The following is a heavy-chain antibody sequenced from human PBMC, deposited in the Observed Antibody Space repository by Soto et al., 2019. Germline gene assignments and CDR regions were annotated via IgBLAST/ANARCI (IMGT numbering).Heavy chain of an antibody. Sequence: EVQLVESGGGLVQPGRSLRLSCAASGFTFDDFAMHWVRQPPGQGLEWVSGISWNSASIVYADSVKGRFTISRDNAKNSLYLQLVSLVVADTAVYYCAKGPGLVASSGSPDSWGQGTLVSVSS. CDR1: GFTFDDFA. D-gene: IGHD2-8*02. CDR2: ISWNSASI. CDR3: AKGPGLVASSGSPDS. V-gene: IGHV3-9*01. J-gene: IGHJ4*02.